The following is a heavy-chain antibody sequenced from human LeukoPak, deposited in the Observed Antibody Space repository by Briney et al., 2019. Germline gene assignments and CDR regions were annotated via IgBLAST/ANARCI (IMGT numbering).Heavy chain of an antibody. CDR3: ARDQYSSGWYGDY. CDR1: GGTFSSYA. Sequence: SVKVSCKASGGTFSSYAISWVRQAPGQGLEWMGRIIPIFGTANYAQKFQGRVTITTDESTSTAYMELSSLRSEYTAVYNWARDQYSSGWYGDYWGQGILVTVSS. D-gene: IGHD6-19*01. J-gene: IGHJ4*02. CDR2: IIPIFGTA. V-gene: IGHV1-69*05.